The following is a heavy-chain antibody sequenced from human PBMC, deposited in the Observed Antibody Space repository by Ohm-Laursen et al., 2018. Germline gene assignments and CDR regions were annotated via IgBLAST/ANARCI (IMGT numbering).Heavy chain of an antibody. CDR1: GFTVSSNY. D-gene: IGHD2-15*01. CDR3: TGDGVAAHPGDAFDI. J-gene: IGHJ3*02. V-gene: IGHV3-69-1*01. Sequence: SLRLSCAASGFTVSSNYMNWVRQAPGKGLEWVSCITKNGATEYADSVKGRFTITRDNAMKSVFLQMNSLRDEDTAVYYCTGDGVAAHPGDAFDIWGHGTMVTVSS. CDR2: ITKNGAT.